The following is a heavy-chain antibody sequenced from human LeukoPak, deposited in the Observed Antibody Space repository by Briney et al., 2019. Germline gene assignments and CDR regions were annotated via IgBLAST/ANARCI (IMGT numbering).Heavy chain of an antibody. CDR3: AKDFPATNYYDSSGYYY. Sequence: GGSLRLSCAASGFTFSSYAMSWVRQAPGKGLEWVSAISGSGGSTYYADSVKGRFTISRDNSKNTLYLQMNSLRAEDTAVYYCAKDFPATNYYDSSGYYYWGQGTLVTVSS. V-gene: IGHV3-23*01. CDR2: ISGSGGST. D-gene: IGHD3-22*01. J-gene: IGHJ4*02. CDR1: GFTFSSYA.